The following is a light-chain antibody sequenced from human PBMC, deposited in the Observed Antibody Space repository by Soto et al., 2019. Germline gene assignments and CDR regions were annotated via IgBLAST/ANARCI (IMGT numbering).Light chain of an antibody. V-gene: IGKV3-15*01. CDR2: GAS. CDR3: QQYGWSLT. CDR1: QSFYSN. Sequence: EIVMTQSPATLSVSPGERATLSCRASQSFYSNLAWYQQKPGQAPRLLIYGASTRAAGIPARFSGSGSGTEFTLTINRLEPEDSAVYYCQQYGWSLTFGGGTKVEIK. J-gene: IGKJ4*01.